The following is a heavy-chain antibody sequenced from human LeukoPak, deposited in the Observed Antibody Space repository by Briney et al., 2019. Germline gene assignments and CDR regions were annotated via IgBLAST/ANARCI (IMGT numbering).Heavy chain of an antibody. Sequence: ASVNVSCMASGYTFTSYYMHWVRQAPGQGLEGMGIINPSGGSTSYAQKFQGRVTMTRDMSTSTVYMELSSLRSEDTAVYYCARNAVFGVVILFDYWGQGTLVTVSS. J-gene: IGHJ4*02. D-gene: IGHD3-3*01. V-gene: IGHV1-46*01. CDR3: ARNAVFGVVILFDY. CDR1: GYTFTSYY. CDR2: INPSGGST.